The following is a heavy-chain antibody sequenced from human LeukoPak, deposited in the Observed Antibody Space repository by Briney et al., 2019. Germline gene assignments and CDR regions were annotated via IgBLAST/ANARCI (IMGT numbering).Heavy chain of an antibody. CDR2: ISAYNGNT. D-gene: IGHD1-26*01. CDR3: ARGDSGSYVPFDY. V-gene: IGHV1-18*01. J-gene: IGHJ4*02. Sequence: ASAKVSCKASGYTFTSYGISWVRQAPGQGLEWMGWISAYNGNTNYAQKFQGRVTITTDESTSTAYMELSSLRSEDTAVYYCARGDSGSYVPFDYWGQGTLVTVSS. CDR1: GYTFTSYG.